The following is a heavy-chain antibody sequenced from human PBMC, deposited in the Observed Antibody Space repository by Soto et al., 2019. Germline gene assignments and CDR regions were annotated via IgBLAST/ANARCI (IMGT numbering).Heavy chain of an antibody. D-gene: IGHD1-7*01. V-gene: IGHV3-74*01. CDR1: GFTFGDNW. Sequence: GGSLRLSCAASGFTFGDNWMHWVRQAPGKGLVWVSRTNSDGSSPYYADSVKGRFTISGDNAKNTLYLQMNSLRAEDTAVYYCASKLELPGNIDSWGQGTLVTVSS. J-gene: IGHJ4*02. CDR2: TNSDGSSP. CDR3: ASKLELPGNIDS.